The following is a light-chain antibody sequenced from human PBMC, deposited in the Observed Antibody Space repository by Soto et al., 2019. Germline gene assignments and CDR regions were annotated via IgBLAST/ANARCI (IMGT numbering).Light chain of an antibody. CDR3: QQYGNSVHT. V-gene: IGKV3-20*01. Sequence: ETVLTQSPGTLSLSPGERAALSCRASQGVSSTYLAWYQQKPGQAPRLLIYGTSTRAAGIPDKFSGSGSGTDFTLTISRLEPEDSAVYYCQQYGNSVHTFGKGTKLDIK. CDR2: GTS. CDR1: QGVSSTY. J-gene: IGKJ2*01.